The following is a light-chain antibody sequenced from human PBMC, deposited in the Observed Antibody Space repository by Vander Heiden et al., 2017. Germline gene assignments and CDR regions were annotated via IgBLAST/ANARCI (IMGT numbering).Light chain of an antibody. CDR3: MQGTHWPT. V-gene: IGKV2-30*02. J-gene: IGKJ3*01. CDR1: PHLVHTDGEIY. Sequence: VILTQSLESLAASVGQAVSISCTSCPHLVHTDGEIYLNWYHQRPGQSPRRLIYKVSKRASGIPDRFSGSGSGTDFTLTVTRVEADDVGIYFCMQGTHWPTFGPGT. CDR2: KVS.